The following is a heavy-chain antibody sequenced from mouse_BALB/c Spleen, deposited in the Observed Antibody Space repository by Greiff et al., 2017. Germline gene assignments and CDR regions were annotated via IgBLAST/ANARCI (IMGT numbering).Heavy chain of an antibody. CDR2: IYPGDGDT. CDR3: ARWMGLRPPFAY. J-gene: IGHJ3*01. Sequence: VQLQQSGAELARPGASVKLSCKASGYTFTSYWMQWVKQRPGQGLEWIGAIYPGDGDTRYTQKFKGKATLTADKSSSTAYMQLSSLASEDSAVYYCARWMGLRPPFAYWGQGTLVTVSA. CDR1: GYTFTSYW. D-gene: IGHD2-4*01. V-gene: IGHV1-87*01.